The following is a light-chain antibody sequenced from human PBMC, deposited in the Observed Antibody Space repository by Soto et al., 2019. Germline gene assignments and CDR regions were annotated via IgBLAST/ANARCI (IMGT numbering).Light chain of an antibody. CDR1: SSNIGAGYD. J-gene: IGLJ2*01. CDR2: GNR. CDR3: ATWDDSLHVCV. V-gene: IGLV1-40*01. Sequence: QSVLTQPPSVSGAPGQRVTISCTGSSSNIGAGYDVHWYQQLPGTAPKLVIYGNRNRPSGVPDRFSGSKSGTSASLAITGLQAEDEADYYCATWDDSLHVCVFGGGTKLTVL.